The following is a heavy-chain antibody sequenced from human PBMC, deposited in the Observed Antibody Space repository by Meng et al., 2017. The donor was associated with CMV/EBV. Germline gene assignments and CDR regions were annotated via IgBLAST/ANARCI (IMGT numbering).Heavy chain of an antibody. V-gene: IGHV3-48*04. CDR2: ISSSSSTI. D-gene: IGHD2-2*01. J-gene: IGHJ4*02. CDR3: ARGVVVVPAAIPNVVHSHFDY. Sequence: GGSLRLSCAASGFTFSSYSMNWVRQAPGKGLEWVSYISSSSSTIYYADSVKGRFTISRDNAKNSLYQQMNSLRAEDTAVYYCARGVVVVPAAIPNVVHSHFDYWGQGTLVTVSS. CDR1: GFTFSSYS.